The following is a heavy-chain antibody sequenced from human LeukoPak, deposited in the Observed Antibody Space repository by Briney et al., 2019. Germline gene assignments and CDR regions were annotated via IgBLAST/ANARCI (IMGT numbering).Heavy chain of an antibody. CDR2: IYYSGST. CDR3: ARVATVPKIEYWYFDL. D-gene: IGHD4-17*01. V-gene: IGHV4-59*01. J-gene: IGHJ2*01. CDR1: GGSISSYY. Sequence: SETLSLTCTVSGGSISSYYWSWIRQPPEKGLEWIGYIYYSGSTNYNPSLKSRVTISVDTSKNQFSLKLSSVTAADTAVYYCARVATVPKIEYWYFDLWGRGTLVTVSS.